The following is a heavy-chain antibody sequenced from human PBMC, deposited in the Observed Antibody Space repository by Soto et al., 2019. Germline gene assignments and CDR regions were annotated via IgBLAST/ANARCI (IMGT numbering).Heavy chain of an antibody. D-gene: IGHD3-10*01. CDR1: GYSFINYW. CDR2: IYPGDSDT. Sequence: GESLKISCKGSGYSFINYWIGWVRQMPGKGLEWMGIIYPGDSDTRYSPSFQGQVTMSADKSISTAYLQWSSLKASDTAMYYCAGRQAWGSYYIGGEDYWGKGTLVTVSS. J-gene: IGHJ4*02. V-gene: IGHV5-51*01. CDR3: AGRQAWGSYYIGGEDY.